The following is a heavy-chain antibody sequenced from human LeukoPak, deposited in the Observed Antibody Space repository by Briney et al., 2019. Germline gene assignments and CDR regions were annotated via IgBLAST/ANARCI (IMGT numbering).Heavy chain of an antibody. CDR3: ATEMATAIDY. CDR1: GGSFSGYY. CDR2: LNHSGST. D-gene: IGHD5-24*01. Sequence: SETLSLTCAVYGGSFSGYYWSWIRQPPGRGLEWIGELNHSGSTNYTPSLKSRVTISVDTSKTPFSLKLSSATAADTAVYYCATEMATAIDYWGQGTLVTVSS. V-gene: IGHV4-34*01. J-gene: IGHJ4*02.